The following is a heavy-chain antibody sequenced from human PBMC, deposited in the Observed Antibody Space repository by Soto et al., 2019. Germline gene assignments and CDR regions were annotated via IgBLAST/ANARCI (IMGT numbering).Heavy chain of an antibody. J-gene: IGHJ4*02. CDR2: IYYSGST. D-gene: IGHD2-15*01. CDR1: GGSISSSSYY. V-gene: IGHV4-39*01. Sequence: SETLSLTCTVSGGSISSSSYYWGWIRQPPGKGLEWIGSIYYSGSTYYKMSLKSQVTISVDTSKKQISLKLSSVTATDKAVYFCARLPGYCSGGSCRIDYWGQGTLVTVS. CDR3: ARLPGYCSGGSCRIDY.